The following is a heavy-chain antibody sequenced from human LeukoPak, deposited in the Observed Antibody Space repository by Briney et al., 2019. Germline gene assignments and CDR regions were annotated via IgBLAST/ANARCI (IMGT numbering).Heavy chain of an antibody. J-gene: IGHJ4*02. Sequence: ASVKVSCKASGYTFTGYSIYWVRQTPGQKLEWMGWINPKTGTANSAQKFQGRVTMTRDTSISTVYMEVRSLRSEDTAVYYCATSLVDINAFDYWGQGTLVTVSS. CDR3: ATSLVDINAFDY. V-gene: IGHV1-2*02. D-gene: IGHD2-15*01. CDR2: INPKTGTA. CDR1: GYTFTGYS.